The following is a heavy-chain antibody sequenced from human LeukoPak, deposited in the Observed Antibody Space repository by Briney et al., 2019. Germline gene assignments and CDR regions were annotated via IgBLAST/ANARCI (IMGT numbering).Heavy chain of an antibody. CDR1: GGSFSGYY. D-gene: IGHD2-15*01. Sequence: PSETLSLTCAVYGGSFSGYYWSWIRQPPRKGLEWIGEINHSGSTNYTPSLKSRVTISVDTSKNQFSLKLSSVTAADTAVYYCARGRGYCSGGSCRNYDYWGQGTLVTVSS. V-gene: IGHV4-34*01. J-gene: IGHJ4*02. CDR3: ARGRGYCSGGSCRNYDY. CDR2: INHSGST.